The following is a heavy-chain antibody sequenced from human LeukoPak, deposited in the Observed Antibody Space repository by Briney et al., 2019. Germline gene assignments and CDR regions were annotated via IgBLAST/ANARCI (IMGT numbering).Heavy chain of an antibody. CDR1: GYTFTAYY. CDR2: INPNGDGT. J-gene: IGHJ3*02. V-gene: IGHV1-2*02. D-gene: IGHD1-26*01. CDR3: ATYIVGATRGKAFDI. Sequence: ASVKVSCKVSGYTFTAYYMHWVRQAPGQGLEWMGWINPNGDGTNYGQKFQGRVTMTEDTSTDTAYMELSSLRSEDTAVYYCATYIVGATRGKAFDIWGQGTMVTVSS.